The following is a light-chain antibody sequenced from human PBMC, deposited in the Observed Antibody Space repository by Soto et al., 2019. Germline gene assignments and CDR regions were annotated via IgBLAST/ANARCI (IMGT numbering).Light chain of an antibody. CDR3: QQYSKWPIT. CDR2: GIS. J-gene: IGKJ5*01. CDR1: QSVGSTY. V-gene: IGKV3-15*01. Sequence: EIVLTQSPGTLSFSPGERATLSCRASQSVGSTYLAWYQQHPGQPPRLLIYGISTRATGIPARFSGSGSGTEFSLTISSLQSEDFAVYYCQQYSKWPITFGQGTRLEIK.